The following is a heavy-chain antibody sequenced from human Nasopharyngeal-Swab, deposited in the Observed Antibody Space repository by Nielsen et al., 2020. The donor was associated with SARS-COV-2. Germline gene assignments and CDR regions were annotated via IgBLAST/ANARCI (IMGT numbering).Heavy chain of an antibody. Sequence: GGSLRLSCAASAFTFYTYAMAWVRQAPGKGLEWVSTISGNGGSTYYADSVEGRFTISRDNSKNTLYLQMNSLRADDTALYYCARVAWELQDYFDYWGQGALLTVSS. CDR1: AFTFYTYA. V-gene: IGHV3-23*01. D-gene: IGHD1-26*01. J-gene: IGHJ4*02. CDR2: ISGNGGST. CDR3: ARVAWELQDYFDY.